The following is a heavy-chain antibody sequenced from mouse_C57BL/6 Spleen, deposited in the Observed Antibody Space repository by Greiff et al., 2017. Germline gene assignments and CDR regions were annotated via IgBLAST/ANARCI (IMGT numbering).Heavy chain of an antibody. D-gene: IGHD2-4*01. CDR2: IYPGSGNT. J-gene: IGHJ2*01. CDR3: ARREDYEALDY. CDR1: GYSFTSYY. Sequence: QVQLQQSGPELVKPGASVKISCKASGYSFTSYYIHWVKQRPGQGLEWIGWIYPGSGNTKYNEKFKGKATLTADTSSSTAYMQLSSLTSEDSAVYYGARREDYEALDYWGQGTTLTVSS. V-gene: IGHV1-66*01.